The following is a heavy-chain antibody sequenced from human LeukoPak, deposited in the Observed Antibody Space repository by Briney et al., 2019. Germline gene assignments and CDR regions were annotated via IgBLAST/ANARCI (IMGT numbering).Heavy chain of an antibody. CDR1: GFTFSSYS. Sequence: GGSLRLSCAASGFTFSSYSMNWVRQAPGKGLDWVSSISSSSSYIYYADSVKGRFTISRDNAKNSLYLQMNSLRAEDTAVYYCARGSSSGQTDFDYCAQGTLVTVSS. CDR2: ISSSSSYI. CDR3: ARGSSSGQTDFDY. J-gene: IGHJ4*02. V-gene: IGHV3-21*01. D-gene: IGHD6-19*01.